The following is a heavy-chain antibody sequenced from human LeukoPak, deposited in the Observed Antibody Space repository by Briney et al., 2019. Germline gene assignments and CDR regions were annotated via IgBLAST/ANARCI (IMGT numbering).Heavy chain of an antibody. CDR3: ARGTEKGYYYDSSGYYSPPDY. CDR1: GGSISSSSYY. D-gene: IGHD3-22*01. V-gene: IGHV4-39*07. Sequence: SETLSLTCTVSGGSISSSSYYWGWIRQPPGKGPEWIGSIYYSGSTYYNPSLKSRVTISVDTSKNQFSLKLSSVTAADTAVYYCARGTEKGYYYDSSGYYSPPDYWGQGTLVTVSS. J-gene: IGHJ4*02. CDR2: IYYSGST.